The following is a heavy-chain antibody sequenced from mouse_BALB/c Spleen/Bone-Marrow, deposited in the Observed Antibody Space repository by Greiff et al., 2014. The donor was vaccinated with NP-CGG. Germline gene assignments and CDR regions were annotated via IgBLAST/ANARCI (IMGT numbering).Heavy chain of an antibody. V-gene: IGHV1-12*01. CDR3: ARGFYDGSYWYFDV. Sequence: QVQLQQSGAELVKPGASVKMSCKASGYTFTSYYLHWVKQTPGQGLEWIGAIYPGNGDTSYNQNFKGRATLTTDKSSSTAYMQLSSLTSEDSAVYYCARGFYDGSYWYFDVWGAGTTVAVSS. J-gene: IGHJ1*01. CDR1: GYTFTSYY. CDR2: IYPGNGDT. D-gene: IGHD2-3*01.